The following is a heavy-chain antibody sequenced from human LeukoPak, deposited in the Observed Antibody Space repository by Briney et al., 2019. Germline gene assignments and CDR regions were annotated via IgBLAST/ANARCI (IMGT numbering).Heavy chain of an antibody. J-gene: IGHJ5*02. V-gene: IGHV1-69*04. CDR1: GGTFSSYA. D-gene: IGHD2-2*01. Sequence: ASVKVSCKASGGTFSSYAISWVRQAPGQGLEWVGRIIPILGIANYAQKFQGRVTITADKSTSTAYMELSSLRSEDTAVYYCARTYCSSTSCRHGGNWFDPWGQGTLVTVSS. CDR2: IIPILGIA. CDR3: ARTYCSSTSCRHGGNWFDP.